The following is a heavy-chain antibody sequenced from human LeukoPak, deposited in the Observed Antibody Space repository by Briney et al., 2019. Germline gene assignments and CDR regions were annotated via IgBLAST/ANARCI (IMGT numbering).Heavy chain of an antibody. V-gene: IGHV1-24*01. J-gene: IGHJ4*02. CDR1: GYTLTELS. D-gene: IGHD3-3*01. CDR2: FDPEDGET. Sequence: ASVKVSCKVSGYTLTELSMHWVRQAPGKGLEWMGGFDPEDGETIYAQKFQGRVTMTEDTSTDTAYMELSSLRSEDTAVYYCATAVRRTWSYDCWSGYYKWGQGTLVTVSS. CDR3: ATAVRRTWSYDCWSGYYK.